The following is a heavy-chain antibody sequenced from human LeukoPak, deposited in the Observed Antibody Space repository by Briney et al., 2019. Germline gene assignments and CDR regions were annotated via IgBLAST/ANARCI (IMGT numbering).Heavy chain of an antibody. CDR3: ARGTGCSSTSCHQGWFDP. CDR2: INHSGST. Sequence: SETLSLTCAVYGGSFSGYYWSWIRQPPGKGLEWIGEINHSGSTNYNPSLKGRVTISVDTSKNQFSLKLSSVTAADTAVYYCARGTGCSSTSCHQGWFDPWGQGTLVTVSS. J-gene: IGHJ5*02. V-gene: IGHV4-34*01. CDR1: GGSFSGYY. D-gene: IGHD2-2*01.